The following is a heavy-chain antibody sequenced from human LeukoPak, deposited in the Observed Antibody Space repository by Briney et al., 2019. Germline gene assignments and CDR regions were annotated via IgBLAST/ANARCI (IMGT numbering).Heavy chain of an antibody. V-gene: IGHV3-33*01. Sequence: GRSLRLSCAMSGFTFSIYGMHWVRQAPGKGLEWVAVIWYDGNKKFYADSVKGRFTISRDNSKNTLYLQMNSLRAEDTAVYYCAREGVPYYDVSNWFDPWGQGTLVTVSS. D-gene: IGHD3-3*01. CDR1: GFTFSIYG. CDR3: AREGVPYYDVSNWFDP. CDR2: IWYDGNKK. J-gene: IGHJ5*02.